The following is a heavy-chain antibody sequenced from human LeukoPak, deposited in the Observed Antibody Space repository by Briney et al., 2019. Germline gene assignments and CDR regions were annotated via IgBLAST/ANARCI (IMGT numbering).Heavy chain of an antibody. CDR2: INHSGST. CDR3: ARGLSAIVH. Sequence: SSETLSLTCAVYGGSFSGCYWSWIRQPPGKGLEWIGEINHSGSTNYNPSLKSRVTISIDTSKNQFSLKLNSVTAADTAVYYCARGLSAIVHWGQGTLVTVSS. D-gene: IGHD2-21*02. V-gene: IGHV4-34*01. J-gene: IGHJ4*02. CDR1: GGSFSGCY.